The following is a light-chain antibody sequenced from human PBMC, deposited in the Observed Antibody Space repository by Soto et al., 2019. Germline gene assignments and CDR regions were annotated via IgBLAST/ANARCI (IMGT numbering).Light chain of an antibody. Sequence: EIVLTQSPGTLSLSPGERATLSCRASQSVSSSYLAWYQQKPGQAPRLLIYRASTRATGVPARFSGSGSGTEFTLTISSLQSEDVSVYFCQHYNFWPHTFGQGTKVHIK. CDR2: RAS. V-gene: IGKV3-15*01. CDR3: QHYNFWPHT. CDR1: QSVSSSY. J-gene: IGKJ2*01.